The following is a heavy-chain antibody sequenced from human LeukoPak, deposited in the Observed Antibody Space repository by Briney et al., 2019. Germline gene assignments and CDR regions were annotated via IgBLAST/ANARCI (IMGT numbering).Heavy chain of an antibody. CDR2: IYPGDSGT. D-gene: IGHD3-9*01. Sequence: GESLKISCKGSGYSFTSYWIGWVRQMPGKGLVWMGIIYPGDSGTRYSPSFQGQVTISADKSISTAYLQWSSLKASDTAMYYCARHVRSKYYDILTGYLDYFDYWGQGTLVTVSS. J-gene: IGHJ4*02. CDR3: ARHVRSKYYDILTGYLDYFDY. V-gene: IGHV5-51*01. CDR1: GYSFTSYW.